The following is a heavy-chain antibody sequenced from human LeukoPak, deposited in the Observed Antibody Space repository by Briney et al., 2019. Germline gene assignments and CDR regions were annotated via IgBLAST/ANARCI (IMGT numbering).Heavy chain of an antibody. CDR1: VYTFTGYY. CDR2: INPNSGDT. J-gene: IGHJ4*02. Sequence: GASVTVSFKSSVYTFTGYYLHWVRQAPGQGREWMGWINPNSGDTNYAQKFQGRVTMTRDTSISTAYMELSRLRSDDTAVYYCATLVVRGPDDYWGQGTLVTVSS. CDR3: ATLVVRGPDDY. V-gene: IGHV1-2*02. D-gene: IGHD3-10*01.